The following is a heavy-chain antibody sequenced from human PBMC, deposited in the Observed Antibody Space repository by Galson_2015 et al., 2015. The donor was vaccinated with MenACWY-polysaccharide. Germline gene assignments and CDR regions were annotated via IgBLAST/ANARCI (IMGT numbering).Heavy chain of an antibody. Sequence: SLRLSCAASGFTFSDYWMSWVRQAPGKGLEWVANIKQDGSEKHYVDSVKGRFTISRDNAKSSLYLQMNSLRADDTAVYYCARERERGYSGYDPDYHFYGTDVWGQGTTFTVSS. D-gene: IGHD5-12*01. CDR3: ARERERGYSGYDPDYHFYGTDV. J-gene: IGHJ6*02. CDR1: GFTFSDYW. V-gene: IGHV3-7*01. CDR2: IKQDGSEK.